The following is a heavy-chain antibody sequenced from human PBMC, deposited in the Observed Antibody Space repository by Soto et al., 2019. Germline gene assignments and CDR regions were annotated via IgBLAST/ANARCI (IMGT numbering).Heavy chain of an antibody. CDR1: GYSFASYW. CDR3: ARTRSFTLGFYYDGMDV. V-gene: IGHV5-51*01. CDR2: IYPGDSDT. D-gene: IGHD6-6*01. Sequence: GESLKISCQGSGYSFASYWIGWVRQMPGKDLERMGIIYPGDSDTRYSPSFQGQVTISADKSLRTAYLQWTSLRASDTALYYCARTRSFTLGFYYDGMDVWGQGTTVTV. J-gene: IGHJ6*02.